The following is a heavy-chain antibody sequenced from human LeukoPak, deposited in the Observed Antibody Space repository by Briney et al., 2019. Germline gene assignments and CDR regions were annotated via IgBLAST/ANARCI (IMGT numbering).Heavy chain of an antibody. D-gene: IGHD2-21*01. CDR1: GFTFSSYG. CDR3: AKVWCGGDCHDAFDI. Sequence: PGGSLRLSCAASGFTFSSYGMDWVRQAPGNGLEWVAFIRYDGSNKYYADSVRGRFTISRDNSKNTLYLQMNSLRAEDTAVYYCAKVWCGGDCHDAFDIWGQGTMVTVSS. CDR2: IRYDGSNK. J-gene: IGHJ3*02. V-gene: IGHV3-30*02.